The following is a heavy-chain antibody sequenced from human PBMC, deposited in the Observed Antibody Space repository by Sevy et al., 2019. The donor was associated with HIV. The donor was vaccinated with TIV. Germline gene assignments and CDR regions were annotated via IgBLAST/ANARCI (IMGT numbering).Heavy chain of an antibody. J-gene: IGHJ4*02. Sequence: GGSLRLSCAASGFTFSSYSMNWVRQAPGKGLERVSYISSSSSTIYYADSVKGRFTISRDNAKNSLYLQMNSLRDEDTAVYYCARDRFRYCTNGVCYPNKRDYWGQGTLVTVSS. D-gene: IGHD2-8*01. CDR2: ISSSSSTI. V-gene: IGHV3-48*02. CDR1: GFTFSSYS. CDR3: ARDRFRYCTNGVCYPNKRDY.